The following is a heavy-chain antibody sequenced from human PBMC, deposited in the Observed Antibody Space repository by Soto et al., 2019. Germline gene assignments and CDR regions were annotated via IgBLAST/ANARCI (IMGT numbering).Heavy chain of an antibody. J-gene: IGHJ4*02. V-gene: IGHV4-4*02. CDR2: VRHTGST. Sequence: PSDTLSSTSGVSIPSLATEHLRTGFRQPPGKGLEWIAEVRHTGSTEYSPSLRSRVTISVDKSKNQISLKVSSVTAADTAVYYCTRRHYRYNSGGIDYWGQGTLVS. D-gene: IGHD2-15*01. CDR3: TRRHYRYNSGGIDY. CDR1: IPSLATEHL.